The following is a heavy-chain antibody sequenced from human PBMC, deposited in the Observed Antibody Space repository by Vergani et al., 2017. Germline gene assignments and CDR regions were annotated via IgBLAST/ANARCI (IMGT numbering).Heavy chain of an antibody. CDR3: ARDRATVTPNYYYYYMDV. V-gene: IGHV4-34*01. CDR2: INHSGST. D-gene: IGHD4-11*01. J-gene: IGHJ6*03. Sequence: QVQLQQWGAGLLKPSETLSLTCGVYGGSFSGYYWSWIRQPPGKGLEWIGEINHSGSTNYNPSLKSRVTISVYTSKNQFSLKLSSVTAADTAVHYCARDRATVTPNYYYYYMDVWGKGTTVTVSS. CDR1: GGSFSGYY.